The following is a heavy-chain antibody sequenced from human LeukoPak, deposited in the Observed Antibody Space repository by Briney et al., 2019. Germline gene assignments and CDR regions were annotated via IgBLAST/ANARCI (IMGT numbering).Heavy chain of an antibody. D-gene: IGHD3-10*01. V-gene: IGHV3-21*01. CDR2: TSSSSSYI. J-gene: IGHJ4*02. CDR1: GFTFSSYS. Sequence: PGGSLRLSCAASGFTFSSYSMNWVRQAPGKGLEWVSSTSSSSSYIYYADSVKGRFTISRDNARNSLYLQMNSLRAEDTAVYYFASADYYGSGSHYTFRGLDYWGQGTLVTVSS. CDR3: ASADYYGSGSHYTFRGLDY.